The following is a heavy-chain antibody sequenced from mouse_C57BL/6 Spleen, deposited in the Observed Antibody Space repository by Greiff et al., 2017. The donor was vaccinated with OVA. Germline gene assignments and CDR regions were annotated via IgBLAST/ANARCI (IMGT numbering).Heavy chain of an antibody. CDR1: GYAFSSYW. Sequence: QVQLKESGAELVKPGASVKISCKASGYAFSSYWMNWVKQRPGKGLEWIGQIYPGDGDTNYNGKFKGKATLTADKSSSTAYMQLSSLTSEDSAVYFCARVYYGSYYAMDYWGQGTSVTVSS. CDR2: IYPGDGDT. V-gene: IGHV1-80*01. D-gene: IGHD1-1*01. CDR3: ARVYYGSYYAMDY. J-gene: IGHJ4*01.